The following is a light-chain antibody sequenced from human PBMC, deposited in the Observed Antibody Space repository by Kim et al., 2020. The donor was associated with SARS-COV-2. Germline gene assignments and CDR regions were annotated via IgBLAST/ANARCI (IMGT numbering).Light chain of an antibody. CDR3: NSRDSSGDHVV. CDR2: GKN. J-gene: IGLJ2*01. Sequence: SSELTQDPAVSVALGQTVRITCQGDSLRTYYGSWYQQRPGQAPVLVNYGKNNRPSGIPDRFSGSSSGNTASLTITGAQAEDEADYYCNSRDSSGDHVVFGGGTQLTVL. CDR1: SLRTYY. V-gene: IGLV3-19*01.